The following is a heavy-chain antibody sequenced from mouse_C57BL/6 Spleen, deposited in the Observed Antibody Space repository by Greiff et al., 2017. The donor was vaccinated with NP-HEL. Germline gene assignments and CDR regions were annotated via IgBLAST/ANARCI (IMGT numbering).Heavy chain of an antibody. J-gene: IGHJ4*01. V-gene: IGHV14-1*01. CDR1: GFNIKDYY. CDR3: TTSSYYYGSSNYAMDY. D-gene: IGHD1-1*01. CDR2: IDPEDGDT. Sequence: EVQLQQSGAELVRPGASVKLSCTASGFNIKDYYMHWVKQRPEQGLEWIGRIDPEDGDTEYAPKFQGKATMTADTSSNTAYLQLSSLTSEDTAVYYCTTSSYYYGSSNYAMDYWGQGTSVTVSS.